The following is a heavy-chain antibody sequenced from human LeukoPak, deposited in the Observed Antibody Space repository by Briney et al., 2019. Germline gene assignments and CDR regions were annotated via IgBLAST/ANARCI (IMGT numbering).Heavy chain of an antibody. CDR2: ISGGGGST. J-gene: IGHJ4*02. CDR3: AKGLYSSGWSGGYFDN. V-gene: IGHV3-23*01. CDR1: AFTFSSSA. Sequence: GGSLRLSCAASAFTFSSSAMSWVRQAPGKGLEWVSAISGGGGSTYYADSVKGRFTISRGNSKNTLYLQMNSLRAEDTAVYYCAKGLYSSGWSGGYFDNWGQGTQVTVSS. D-gene: IGHD6-19*01.